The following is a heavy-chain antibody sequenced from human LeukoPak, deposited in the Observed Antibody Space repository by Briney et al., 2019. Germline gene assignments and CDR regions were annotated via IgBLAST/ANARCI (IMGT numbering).Heavy chain of an antibody. CDR3: ANVWFRPSPFDY. CDR2: ISYDGSNK. Sequence: PGGSLRLSCAASGFTFSSYGMHWVRQAPGKGLEWVAVISYDGSNKYYADSVKGRFTISRDNSKNTLYLQMNSLRAEDTAVYYCANVWFRPSPFDYRGQGTLVTVSS. J-gene: IGHJ4*02. V-gene: IGHV3-30*18. CDR1: GFTFSSYG. D-gene: IGHD3-10*01.